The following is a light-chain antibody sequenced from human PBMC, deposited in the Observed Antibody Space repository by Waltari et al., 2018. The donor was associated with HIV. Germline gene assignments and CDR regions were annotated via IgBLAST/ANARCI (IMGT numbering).Light chain of an antibody. CDR1: HSQTRLNT. J-gene: IGLJ2*01. CDR3: GTWDSSLSAGGV. CDR2: DNN. V-gene: IGLV1-51*01. Sequence: QSLMTPPPSFSAAPGQKLTISFSPTHSQTRLNTETCTQAPPGTAPKPLIYDNNKPPSGIPDRFSGAKSGTSATLGITGLQTGYDADYYCGTWDSSLSAGGVFGGGTKLTVL.